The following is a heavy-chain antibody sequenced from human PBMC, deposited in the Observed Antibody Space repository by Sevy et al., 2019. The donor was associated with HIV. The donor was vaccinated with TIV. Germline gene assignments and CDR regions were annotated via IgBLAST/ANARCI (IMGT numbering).Heavy chain of an antibody. V-gene: IGHV3-7*01. D-gene: IGHD2-15*01. J-gene: IGHJ6*02. CDR1: EFTFSIYW. CDR3: VRGGRLPLGYCSGGSCYGYYYGMDV. Sequence: GGSLRLSCAASEFTFSIYWMTWVRQAPGKGLEWVASIKQDGSEKYYVDSVNGRFTISRDNAKNSLYLQMVSLRAEDTEVYYWVRGGRLPLGYCSGGSCYGYYYGMDVWGQGTTVTVSS. CDR2: IKQDGSEK.